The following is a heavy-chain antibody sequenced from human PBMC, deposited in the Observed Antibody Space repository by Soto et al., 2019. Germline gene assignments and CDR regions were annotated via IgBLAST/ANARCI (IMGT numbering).Heavy chain of an antibody. J-gene: IGHJ6*02. V-gene: IGHV3-30-3*01. CDR1: GFTFSSYA. CDR2: ISYDGSNK. CDR3: ARDFLSSYGMDV. Sequence: GGSLRLSCAASGFTFSSYAMHWVRQAPGKGLEWVAVISYDGSNKYYADSVKGRFTISRDNSKNTLYLQMNSLRAEDTAVYYCARDFLSSYGMDVWGQGTTVTVSS. D-gene: IGHD3-16*01.